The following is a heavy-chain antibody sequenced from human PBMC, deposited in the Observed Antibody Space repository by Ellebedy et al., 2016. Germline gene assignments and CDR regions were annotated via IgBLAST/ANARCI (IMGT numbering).Heavy chain of an antibody. CDR1: GGPISNYY. J-gene: IGHJ2*01. CDR3: ARDRGWGKRDAGYFDL. V-gene: IGHV4-59*01. D-gene: IGHD5-24*01. Sequence: SETLSLTCIVSGGPISNYYWSWIRQPPGKGLEWIGYIYYSGSTNYNPSLKSRVTISVDRSENLFSLRLTSLTAADTAVYYCARDRGWGKRDAGYFDLWGRGTLVTVSS. CDR2: IYYSGST.